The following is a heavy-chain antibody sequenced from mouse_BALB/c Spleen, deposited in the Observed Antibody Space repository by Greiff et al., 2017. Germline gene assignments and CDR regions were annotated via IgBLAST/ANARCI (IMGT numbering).Heavy chain of an antibody. CDR1: GISITTGNYR. D-gene: IGHD4-1*01. J-gene: IGHJ2*01. CDR2: IYYSGTI. CDR3: ARDDWDGPFDY. Sequence: VQLKESGPGLVKPSQTVSLTCTVTGISITTGNYRWSWIRQFPGNKLEWIGYIYYSGTITYNPSLTSRTTITRDTSKNQFFLEMNSLTAEDTATYYCARDDWDGPFDYWGQGTTLTVSS. V-gene: IGHV3-5*02.